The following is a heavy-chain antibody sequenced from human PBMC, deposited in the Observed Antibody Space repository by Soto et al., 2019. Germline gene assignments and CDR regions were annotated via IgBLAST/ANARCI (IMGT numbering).Heavy chain of an antibody. CDR3: ARHALAVAAFDFDY. V-gene: IGHV4-59*08. CDR2: IYYSGST. D-gene: IGHD6-19*01. J-gene: IGHJ4*02. CDR1: GGSISSYY. Sequence: SETLSLTCTVSGGSISSYYWSWIRQPPGKGLEWIGYIYYSGSTNYNPSLKSRVTISVDTSKNQFSLKLSSVTAADTAVYYCARHALAVAAFDFDYWGQGTLVTVSS.